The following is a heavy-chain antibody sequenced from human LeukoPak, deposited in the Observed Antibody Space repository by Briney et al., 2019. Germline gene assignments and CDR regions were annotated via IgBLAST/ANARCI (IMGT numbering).Heavy chain of an antibody. V-gene: IGHV3-21*01. Sequence: NPGGSPRLSCAASGFTFSSYTMNWVRQAPGKGLEWVSSISSSSSYIYYADSVKGRLTISRDNAKNSLYLQMNSLRAEDTAVYYCARDPTPRYCSGGSCYTHYGMDVWGQGTTVTVSS. CDR3: ARDPTPRYCSGGSCYTHYGMDV. CDR2: ISSSSSYI. D-gene: IGHD2-15*01. CDR1: GFTFSSYT. J-gene: IGHJ6*02.